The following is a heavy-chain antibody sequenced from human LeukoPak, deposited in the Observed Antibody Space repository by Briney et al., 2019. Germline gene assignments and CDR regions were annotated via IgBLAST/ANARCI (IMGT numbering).Heavy chain of an antibody. CDR3: ARITPRGRAAGSSYFDY. V-gene: IGHV1-2*02. J-gene: IGHJ4*02. CDR1: GYTFTGYY. CDR2: INPNSGGT. Sequence: GGSVRVSCKASGYTFTGYYMHWVRQAPGQGLEWMGWINPNSGGTNYAQKFQGRVTMTRDTSISTAYMELGRLRSDDTAVYYCARITPRGRAAGSSYFDYRGPGNPGTVSS. D-gene: IGHD6-13*01.